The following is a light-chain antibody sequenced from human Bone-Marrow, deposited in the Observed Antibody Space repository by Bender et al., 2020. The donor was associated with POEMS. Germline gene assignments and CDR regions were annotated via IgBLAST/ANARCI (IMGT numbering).Light chain of an antibody. J-gene: IGLJ1*01. V-gene: IGLV2-14*02. CDR1: SRDVGNYNL. CDR3: SSYVTSSTFYV. Sequence: QSALTQPASVSGSPGQSITISCTGISRDVGNYNLVSWYQQHPGKAPKLMIYDVSNRPSVVSNRFSGSKSGNTASLTISGLQAEDEADYYCSSYVTSSTFYVFGTATKVTVL. CDR2: DVS.